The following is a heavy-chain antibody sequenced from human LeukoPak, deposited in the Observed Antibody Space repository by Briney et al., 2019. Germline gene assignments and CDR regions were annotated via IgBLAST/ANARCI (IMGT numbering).Heavy chain of an antibody. J-gene: IGHJ4*02. D-gene: IGHD4-17*01. V-gene: IGHV3-30-3*01. Sequence: HPGRSLRLSCAASGLTFSSYAMHWVRQAPGKGLEWVAVISYDGSNKYYADSVKGRFTISRDNSKNTLYLQMNSLRAEDTAVYYCARGFGDDYGDYAFDYWGQGTLVTVSS. CDR2: ISYDGSNK. CDR3: ARGFGDDYGDYAFDY. CDR1: GLTFSSYA.